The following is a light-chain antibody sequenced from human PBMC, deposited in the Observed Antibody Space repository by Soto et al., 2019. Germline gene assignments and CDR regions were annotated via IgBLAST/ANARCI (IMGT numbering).Light chain of an antibody. V-gene: IGLV1-44*01. CDR3: AAWDDSLNGVV. CDR1: SSNIGSNT. J-gene: IGLJ2*01. Sequence: QSVLTQPPSASGTPGQRVTISCSGSSSNIGSNTVNWYQQLPATAPKLLIYSNNQRPSGVPDRFSGSKSGTSASLAISGLQSDDEDDYYCAAWDDSLNGVVFGGGTKLTVL. CDR2: SNN.